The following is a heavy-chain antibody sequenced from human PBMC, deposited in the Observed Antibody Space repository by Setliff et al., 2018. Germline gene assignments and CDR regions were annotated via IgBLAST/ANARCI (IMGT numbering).Heavy chain of an antibody. V-gene: IGHV1-18*01. CDR1: GYTFTCYG. CDR3: ARAGKYFDDTSGYYYDRDYYFYMDV. J-gene: IGHJ6*03. D-gene: IGHD3-22*01. CDR2: ISTYNGKT. Sequence: ASVKVSCKASGYTFTCYGISWVQQAPGQGPEWMGWISTYNGKTKYAEKVQGRVTMSTDTSTSTAYMELRSLGYDDTAVYFCARAGKYFDDTSGYYYDRDYYFYMDVWGKGTTVTVS.